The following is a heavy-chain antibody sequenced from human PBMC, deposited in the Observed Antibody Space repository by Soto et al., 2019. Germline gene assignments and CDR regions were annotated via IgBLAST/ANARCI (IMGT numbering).Heavy chain of an antibody. J-gene: IGHJ4*02. Sequence: GSLRLCCEASGFTFNTYSMHWVRQPPGKGLEWLAAIWYDGTQKYYADSVKGRFIISRDNSKKTLYLEMNSLRAEDTAVYYCARAGGTTVTGLWHFDSWRQGTLVTVSS. CDR3: ARAGGTTVTGLWHFDS. CDR1: GFTFNTYS. V-gene: IGHV3-33*01. D-gene: IGHD4-17*01. CDR2: IWYDGTQK.